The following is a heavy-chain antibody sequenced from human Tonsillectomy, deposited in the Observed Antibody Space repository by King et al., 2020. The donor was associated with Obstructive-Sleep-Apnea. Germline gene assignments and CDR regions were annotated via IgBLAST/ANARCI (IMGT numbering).Heavy chain of an antibody. CDR2: INPNSGGT. CDR3: ARDHKYYYDSSGPPVGMDV. V-gene: IGHV1-2*04. CDR1: GYTFTGYY. J-gene: IGHJ6*02. Sequence: VQLVESGAEVKKPGASVKVSCKASGYTFTGYYIHWVRQAPGQGLEWMGWINPNSGGTNDAQNFQGWGTMTRDTSISTAYMEVSRLRSYDTAVYYCARDHKYYYDSSGPPVGMDVWGQGTTVTVSS. D-gene: IGHD3-22*01.